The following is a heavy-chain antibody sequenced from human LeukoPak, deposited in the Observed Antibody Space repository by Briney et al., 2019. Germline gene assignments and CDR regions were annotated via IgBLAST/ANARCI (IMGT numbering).Heavy chain of an antibody. V-gene: IGHV1-2*02. J-gene: IGHJ4*02. Sequence: ASVKVSCKASGYTFTGYYMHWVRQAPGQGLEWMGWINPNSGGTSYAQKFQGRVTMTRDTSISTAYMELSRLRSDDTAVYYCARGSGSQTFDYWGQGTLVTVSS. CDR1: GYTFTGYY. CDR2: INPNSGGT. CDR3: ARGSGSQTFDY. D-gene: IGHD1-26*01.